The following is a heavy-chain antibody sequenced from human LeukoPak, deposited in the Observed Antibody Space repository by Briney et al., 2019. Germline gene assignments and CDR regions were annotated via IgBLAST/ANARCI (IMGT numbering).Heavy chain of an antibody. CDR1: GGTFSSSA. J-gene: IGHJ4*02. Sequence: SVKVSCKASGGTFSSSAISWVRQAPGQGLEWMGGVIPIFGTANYTQKFQGRVTITTDESTSTAYMELSSLRSDDTAVYYCATRPPYCSSTSCYQYDYWGQGTLVTVSS. V-gene: IGHV1-69*05. CDR3: ATRPPYCSSTSCYQYDY. D-gene: IGHD2-2*01. CDR2: VIPIFGTA.